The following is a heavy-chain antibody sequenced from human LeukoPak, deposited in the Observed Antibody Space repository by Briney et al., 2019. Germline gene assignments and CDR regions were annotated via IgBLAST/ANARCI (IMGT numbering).Heavy chain of an antibody. V-gene: IGHV3-21*01. CDR3: ARDPGYCSGGSGRPTGSDY. CDR2: ISSNSSYI. CDR1: GFTFSSYS. J-gene: IGHJ4*02. Sequence: GGSLRLSCAASGFTFSSYSMNWVRQAPGKGLEWVSSISSNSSYIYYADSVKGRFTISRDNAKNSLYLQMNSLRAEDTAVYYCARDPGYCSGGSGRPTGSDYWGQGTLVTVSS. D-gene: IGHD2-15*01.